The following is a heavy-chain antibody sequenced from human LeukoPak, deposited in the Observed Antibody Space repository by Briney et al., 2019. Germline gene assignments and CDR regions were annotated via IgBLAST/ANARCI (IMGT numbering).Heavy chain of an antibody. Sequence: GGSLRLSCAASGFTFSSYGMHWVRQAPGKGLEWVAVISYDGSNKYYADSVKGRFTISRDNSKNTLYLQMNSLRAEDTAVYYCAKEPGRSWLMYYFDYWGQGTLVTVSS. D-gene: IGHD6-13*01. J-gene: IGHJ4*02. CDR1: GFTFSSYG. V-gene: IGHV3-30*18. CDR2: ISYDGSNK. CDR3: AKEPGRSWLMYYFDY.